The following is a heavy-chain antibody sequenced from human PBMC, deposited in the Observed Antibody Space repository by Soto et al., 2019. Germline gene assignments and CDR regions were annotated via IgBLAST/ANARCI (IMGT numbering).Heavy chain of an antibody. D-gene: IGHD3-10*01. CDR1: GASINNFAYY. J-gene: IGHJ5*01. Sequence: LSLTFSVSGASINNFAYYWGWIRQPPGKGLEWIGTVYYNENTYYNPSLRSRVAISVDTAKNQFSLNLRSVTAADTAVYFCARRERYYGSPGWFDPWGQGTLVTVSS. CDR2: VYYNENT. V-gene: IGHV4-39*01. CDR3: ARRERYYGSPGWFDP.